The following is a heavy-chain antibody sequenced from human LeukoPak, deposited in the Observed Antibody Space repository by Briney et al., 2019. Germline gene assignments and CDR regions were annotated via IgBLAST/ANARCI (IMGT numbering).Heavy chain of an antibody. V-gene: IGHV1-69*13. J-gene: IGHJ4*02. Sequence: SLKVSCKASGGTFSSYAISWVRQAPGQGLEWMGGIIPIFGTANYAQKFQGRVTITADESTSTAYMELSSLRSEDTAVYYCARARLPGIAVAGTGTANYWGQGTLVTVSS. CDR3: ARARLPGIAVAGTGTANY. CDR1: GGTFSSYA. CDR2: IIPIFGTA. D-gene: IGHD6-19*01.